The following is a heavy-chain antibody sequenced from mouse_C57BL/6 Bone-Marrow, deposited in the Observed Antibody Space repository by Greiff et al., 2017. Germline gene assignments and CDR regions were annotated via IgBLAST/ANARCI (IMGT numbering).Heavy chain of an antibody. D-gene: IGHD1-1*01. CDR2: IYPSDSET. Sequence: QVQLKQPGAELVRPGSSVKLSCKASGYTFTSYWMDWVKQRPGQGLEWIGNIYPSDSETHYNQKFKDKATLTVDKSSSTAYMQHSSLTSEDSAVYYCARGGSSFFDYWGQGTTLTVSS. CDR3: ARGGSSFFDY. J-gene: IGHJ2*01. V-gene: IGHV1-61*01. CDR1: GYTFTSYW.